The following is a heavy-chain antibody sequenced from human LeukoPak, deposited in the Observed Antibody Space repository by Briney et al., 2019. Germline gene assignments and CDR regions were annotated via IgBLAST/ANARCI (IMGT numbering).Heavy chain of an antibody. CDR3: ARVEMATIGPDAFDI. J-gene: IGHJ3*02. CDR2: IYYSGST. CDR1: GGSISSYY. V-gene: IGHV4-59*01. Sequence: SETLSLTCTVSGGSISSYYWSWIRQPPGKGLEWIGYIYYSGSTNYSPSLKSRVTISVDTSKNQFSLKLSSVTAADTAVYYCARVEMATIGPDAFDIWGQGTMVTVSS. D-gene: IGHD5-24*01.